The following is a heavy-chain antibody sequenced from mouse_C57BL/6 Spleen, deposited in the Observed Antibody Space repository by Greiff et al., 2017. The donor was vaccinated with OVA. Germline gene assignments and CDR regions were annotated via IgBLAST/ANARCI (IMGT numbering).Heavy chain of an antibody. J-gene: IGHJ3*01. Sequence: EVQLQQSGAELVRPGASVKLSCTASGFNIKDDYMHWVKQRPEQGLEWIGWIDPENGDTEYASKFQGKATITADTSSNTAYLQLSSLTSEDTAVYYCTTGRLRGLYWGQGTLVTVSA. V-gene: IGHV14-4*01. CDR3: TTGRLRGLY. CDR2: IDPENGDT. D-gene: IGHD2-4*01. CDR1: GFNIKDDY.